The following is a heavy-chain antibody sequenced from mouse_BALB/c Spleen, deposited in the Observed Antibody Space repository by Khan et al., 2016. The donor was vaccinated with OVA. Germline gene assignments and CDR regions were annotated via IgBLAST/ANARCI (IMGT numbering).Heavy chain of an antibody. CDR2: IWTGGGR. Sequence: QVQLKESGPGLVAPSQSLYITCTVSGFSLTSYDISWIRQPPGKGLEWLGGIWTGGGRNYNSALMTRLSIRKENTTCQASLKMNSLQTVESCIYYSVRAGYYDWFAYWGQGTLVTVSA. CDR3: VRAGYYDWFAY. CDR1: GFSLTSYD. J-gene: IGHJ3*01. D-gene: IGHD1-1*01. V-gene: IGHV2-9-2*01.